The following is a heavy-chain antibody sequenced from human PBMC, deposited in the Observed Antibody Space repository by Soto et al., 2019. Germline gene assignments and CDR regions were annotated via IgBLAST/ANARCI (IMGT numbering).Heavy chain of an antibody. Sequence: QVQLVESGGGVVQPGRSLRLSCAASGFTVSSYGMHWVRQAPGKGLEWVAVISRDGGTKYYADSVKGRFTISRDNSRNTLLLEMNSLRGDDMAVYHCTGEVASGYWGQGTLVTVSS. V-gene: IGHV3-30*03. J-gene: IGHJ4*02. D-gene: IGHD2-8*02. CDR1: GFTVSSYG. CDR3: TGEVASGY. CDR2: ISRDGGTK.